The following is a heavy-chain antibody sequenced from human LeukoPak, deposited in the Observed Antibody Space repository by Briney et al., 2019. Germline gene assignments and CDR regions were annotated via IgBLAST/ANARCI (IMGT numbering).Heavy chain of an antibody. D-gene: IGHD1-26*01. CDR2: IYHSGRT. J-gene: IGHJ5*02. CDR3: ARVGHNWFDP. CDR1: GGSISSPNW. V-gene: IGHV4-4*02. Sequence: SGTLSLTCAVSGGSISSPNWWTWVRQPPGKGLEWIGEIYHSGRTNSNPSLESRVIMSVDKSKNQFSLKLTSVTAADTAVYYCARVGHNWFDPWGQGTLITVSS.